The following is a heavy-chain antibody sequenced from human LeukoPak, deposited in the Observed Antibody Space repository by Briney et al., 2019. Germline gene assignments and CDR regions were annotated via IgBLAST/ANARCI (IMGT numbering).Heavy chain of an antibody. CDR2: INPNSGGT. CDR1: GYTFTGYY. D-gene: IGHD2-8*02. Sequence: ASVKVSCKASGYTFTGYYLHWVRQAPEQGLEWMGWINPNSGGTNYARKFQGRVTMTRDTSISTAYMELSRLRSDDTAVYYCARAPLTGYYMDVWGKGTTVTVSS. V-gene: IGHV1-2*02. CDR3: ARAPLTGYYMDV. J-gene: IGHJ6*03.